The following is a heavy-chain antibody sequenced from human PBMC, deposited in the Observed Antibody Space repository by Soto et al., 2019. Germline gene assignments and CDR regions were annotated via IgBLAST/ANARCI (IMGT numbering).Heavy chain of an antibody. CDR1: GFSLRASGVG. CDR2: IYWDDDK. J-gene: IGHJ4*02. Sequence: QITLKESGPTLVKPTQTLTLTCTFSGFSLRASGVGVGWIRQPPGKALEWLALIYWDDDKRYSPSLKSRLTITKDPSTNQVVLTMTHMDPVDTATYYCAHDSRGYLGSDYWGQGTLVTVSS. CDR3: AHDSRGYLGSDY. D-gene: IGHD3-22*01. V-gene: IGHV2-5*02.